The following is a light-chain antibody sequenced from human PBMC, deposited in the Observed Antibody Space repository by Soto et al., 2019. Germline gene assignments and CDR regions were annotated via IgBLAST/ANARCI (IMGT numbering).Light chain of an antibody. V-gene: IGKV3-15*01. J-gene: IGKJ3*01. Sequence: EIVMTQSPATLSVSPGGRATLSCRASQSISDTLAWYQQKPGQAPRLLIHGASTRATGFPARFSGSGSGTDFTLTISSLQSEDFAVYFCLQYNTWPFSFGPGTKVDV. CDR2: GAS. CDR3: LQYNTWPFS. CDR1: QSISDT.